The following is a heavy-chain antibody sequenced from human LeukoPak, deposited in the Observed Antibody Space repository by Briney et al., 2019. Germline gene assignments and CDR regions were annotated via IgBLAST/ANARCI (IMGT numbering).Heavy chain of an antibody. Sequence: PSETLSLTCTVSGDSISSVNYYWSWIRQPPGKGLEWIGYISYSGTTFYNASLKSRLTISRDTSKNHFSLKLSSVTAADTAMYYCTRRMATTGRYYFDYWGQGTLVTVSS. V-gene: IGHV4-30-4*01. J-gene: IGHJ4*02. CDR3: TRRMATTGRYYFDY. CDR2: ISYSGTT. CDR1: GDSISSVNYY. D-gene: IGHD1-1*01.